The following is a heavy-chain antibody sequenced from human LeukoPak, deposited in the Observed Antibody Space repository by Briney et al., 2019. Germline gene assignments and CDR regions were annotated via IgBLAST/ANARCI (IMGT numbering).Heavy chain of an antibody. D-gene: IGHD6-13*01. J-gene: IGHJ4*02. V-gene: IGHV3-30*03. Sequence: GGSLRLSCAASGFTFSSYGMHWVRQAPDKGLGWVAVISYDGSNKYYADSVKGRFTISRDNSKNTLYLQMNSLRAEDTAVYYCARHQGRYSSSWYALDYWGQGTLVTVSS. CDR1: GFTFSSYG. CDR3: ARHQGRYSSSWYALDY. CDR2: ISYDGSNK.